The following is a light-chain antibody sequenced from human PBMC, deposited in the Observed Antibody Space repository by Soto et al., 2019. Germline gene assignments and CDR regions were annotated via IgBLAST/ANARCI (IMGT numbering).Light chain of an antibody. Sequence: QSALTQPAHVSGSPGQSIAISCTGTSSDIGAYNYVSWYQQYPGKAPKLMIYDVTNRPSGVSNRFSGSKSGDTASLTISGLQTEDEADYYCSSYTTSNTQVFGGGTKLTVL. J-gene: IGLJ2*01. V-gene: IGLV2-14*03. CDR1: SSDIGAYNY. CDR2: DVT. CDR3: SSYTTSNTQV.